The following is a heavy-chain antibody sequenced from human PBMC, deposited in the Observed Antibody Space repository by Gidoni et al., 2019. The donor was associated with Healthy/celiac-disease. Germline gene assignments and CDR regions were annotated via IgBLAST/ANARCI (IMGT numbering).Heavy chain of an antibody. CDR3: ARESHDILTGYLRSAPYYFDY. CDR2: IWYDGSNK. J-gene: IGHJ4*02. V-gene: IGHV3-33*01. CDR1: GFTFSSYG. D-gene: IGHD3-9*01. Sequence: QVQLVESGGGVVQPGRSLRLSCAASGFTFSSYGMHWFRQAPGKGLEWVAVIWYDGSNKYYADSVKGRFTISRDNSKNTLYLQMNSLRAEDTAVYYCARESHDILTGYLRSAPYYFDYWGQGTLVTVSS.